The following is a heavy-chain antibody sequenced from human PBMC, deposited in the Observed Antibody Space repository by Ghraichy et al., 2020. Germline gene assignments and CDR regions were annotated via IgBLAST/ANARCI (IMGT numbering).Heavy chain of an antibody. CDR1: GGSFSGYY. D-gene: IGHD3-22*01. V-gene: IGHV4-34*01. CDR2: INHSGST. CDR3: ARGRPYYDSSGALDY. Sequence: SETLSLTCAVYGGSFSGYYWSWIRQPPGKGLEWIGEINHSGSTNYNPSLKSRVTISVDTSKNQFSLKLSSVTAADTAVYYCARGRPYYDSSGALDYWGQGTLVTVSS. J-gene: IGHJ4*02.